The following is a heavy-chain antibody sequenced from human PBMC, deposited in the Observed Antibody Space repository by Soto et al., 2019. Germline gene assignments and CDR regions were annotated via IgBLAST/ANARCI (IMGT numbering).Heavy chain of an antibody. V-gene: IGHV6-1*01. J-gene: IGHJ4*02. CDR2: TYYRSKWFY. D-gene: IGHD3-3*01. CDR1: GDSVSSNSAA. Sequence: SQTLSLTCAISGDSVSSNSAAWNWIRQSPSRGLEFLGRTYYRSKWFYDYAVSVKSRITINPDTSKHQFSLQLNSATPEDQAMYYCVRSGSGDLDYWGQGTLATVSS. CDR3: VRSGSGDLDY.